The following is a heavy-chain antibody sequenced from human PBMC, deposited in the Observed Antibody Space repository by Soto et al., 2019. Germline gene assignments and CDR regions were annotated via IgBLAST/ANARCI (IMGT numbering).Heavy chain of an antibody. CDR2: ISYDGSNK. V-gene: IGHV3-30*18. Sequence: QVQLVESGGGVVQPGRSLRLSCAASGFTFSSYGMHWVRQAPGKGLEWVAVISYDGSNKYYAGSVKGRFTISRDNSKNTLYLQMISLRAEDTAVYYCAKDQDYGDYGGYFDYWGQGTLVTVSS. J-gene: IGHJ4*02. D-gene: IGHD4-17*01. CDR1: GFTFSSYG. CDR3: AKDQDYGDYGGYFDY.